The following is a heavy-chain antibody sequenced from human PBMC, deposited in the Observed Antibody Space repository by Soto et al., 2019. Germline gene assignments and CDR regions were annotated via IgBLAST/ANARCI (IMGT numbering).Heavy chain of an antibody. Sequence: ASVKVSCKASGYTFTSYAMHCVRQAPGQRLEWMGWINAGNGNTKYSQKFQGRVTITRDTSASTAYMELSSLRSEDTAVYYCARDYDYIWGSYPNDAFDIWGQGTMVTVSS. CDR1: GYTFTSYA. CDR3: ARDYDYIWGSYPNDAFDI. CDR2: INAGNGNT. D-gene: IGHD3-16*02. V-gene: IGHV1-3*01. J-gene: IGHJ3*02.